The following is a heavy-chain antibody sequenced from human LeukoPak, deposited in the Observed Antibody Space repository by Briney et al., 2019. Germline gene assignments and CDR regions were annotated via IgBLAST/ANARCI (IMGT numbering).Heavy chain of an antibody. CDR3: ARHVGGYSYGLLAY. D-gene: IGHD5-18*01. CDR1: GGSISSYY. V-gene: IGHV4-4*09. CDR2: IYTSGST. Sequence: SETLSLTCTVSGGSISSYYWSWIRQPPGKGLEWIGYIYTSGSTNYNPSLKSRVTISVDTSKNQFSLKLSSVTAADTAVYYCARHVGGYSYGLLAYWGQGTLVTVSS. J-gene: IGHJ4*02.